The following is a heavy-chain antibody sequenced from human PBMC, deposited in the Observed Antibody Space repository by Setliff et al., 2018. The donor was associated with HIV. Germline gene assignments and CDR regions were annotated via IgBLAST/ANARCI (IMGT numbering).Heavy chain of an antibody. Sequence: GASVKVSCKASGYTFASFGITWVRQAPGQGLEWMGWISAYNGNANYPQKLQDRVTMTTDTSTTTAYMELRSLRSDDTALYYCARASGYRLVDYWGQGTLVTVSS. J-gene: IGHJ4*02. CDR2: ISAYNGNA. CDR3: ARASGYRLVDY. V-gene: IGHV1-18*01. D-gene: IGHD3-3*01. CDR1: GYTFASFG.